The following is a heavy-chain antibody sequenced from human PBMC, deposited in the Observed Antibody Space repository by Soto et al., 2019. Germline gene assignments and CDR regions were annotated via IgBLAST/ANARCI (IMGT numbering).Heavy chain of an antibody. CDR3: ARGWKEQQLISYYYMDV. Sequence: SETLSLTCAVYGGSFSGYYWSWIRQPPGKGLEWIGEINHSGSTNYNPSLKSRVTISVDTSKNQFSLKLSSVTAADTAVYYCARGWKEQQLISYYYMDVWGKGTTVTVSS. CDR2: INHSGST. J-gene: IGHJ6*03. CDR1: GGSFSGYY. D-gene: IGHD6-13*01. V-gene: IGHV4-34*01.